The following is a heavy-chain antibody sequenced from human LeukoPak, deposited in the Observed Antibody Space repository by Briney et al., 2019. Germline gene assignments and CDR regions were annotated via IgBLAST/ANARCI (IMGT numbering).Heavy chain of an antibody. J-gene: IGHJ4*02. V-gene: IGHV4-4*07. CDR1: ADSFSSHY. Sequence: SETLSLTCAVSADSFSSHYWTWIRQAPGKGLEWIGRIYTSGSTNYNPSLKSRVTMSVDTSKNQFSLKLSSVTAADTAVYYCARSYSAPYYFDYWGQGTLVTVSS. CDR3: ARSYSAPYYFDY. CDR2: IYTSGST. D-gene: IGHD1-26*01.